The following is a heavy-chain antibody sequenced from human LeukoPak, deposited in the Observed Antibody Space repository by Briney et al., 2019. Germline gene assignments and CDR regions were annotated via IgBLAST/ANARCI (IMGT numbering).Heavy chain of an antibody. Sequence: SDTLSLTCAVPRRSLSLYYWSRITQPPGKGLEWIGYIYYSGSTNYNPSLKSRVTISVDMAKNQFSLKLSSVTAADTAVYYGARDKDTMTDAFVIWGQGTMVTVSS. CDR3: ARDKDTMTDAFVI. V-gene: IGHV4-59*01. CDR1: RRSLSLYY. CDR2: IYYSGST. D-gene: IGHD3-22*01. J-gene: IGHJ3*02.